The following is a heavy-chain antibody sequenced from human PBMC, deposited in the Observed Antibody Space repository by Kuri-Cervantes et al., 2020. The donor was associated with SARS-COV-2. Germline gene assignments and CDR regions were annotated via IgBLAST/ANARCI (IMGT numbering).Heavy chain of an antibody. Sequence: SETLSLTCAVYGGSFSGYYWSWIRQPPGKGLEWIGEINHSGSTNYNPSLKSRVTISVETSKNQFSLKLSSVTAADTAVYYCAKDRSDGALYYYYYMDVWGKGTTVTVSS. CDR1: GGSFSGYY. CDR3: AKDRSDGALYYYYYMDV. J-gene: IGHJ6*03. CDR2: INHSGST. D-gene: IGHD3-16*01. V-gene: IGHV4-34*01.